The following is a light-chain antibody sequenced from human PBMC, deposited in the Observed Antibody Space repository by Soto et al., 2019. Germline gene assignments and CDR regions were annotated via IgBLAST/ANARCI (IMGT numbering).Light chain of an antibody. CDR2: GAS. CDR1: QSVSSSY. Sequence: EIVLTQSPGTLSLSPGERATLSCRASQSVSSSYLAWHQQKPGQAPRLLIFGASSRATGIPDRFSGSGSGTDFTLTISRLEPEDFAVYYGQQYGSSPPITFGQGTRLEIK. CDR3: QQYGSSPPIT. J-gene: IGKJ5*01. V-gene: IGKV3-20*01.